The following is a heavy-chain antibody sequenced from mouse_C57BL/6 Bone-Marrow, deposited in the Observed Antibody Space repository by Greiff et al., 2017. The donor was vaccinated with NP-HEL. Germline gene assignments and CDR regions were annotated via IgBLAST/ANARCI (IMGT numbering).Heavy chain of an antibody. Sequence: QVQLQQPGAELVKPGASVKMSCKASGYTFTSYWITWVKQRPGQGLEWIGDIYPGSGSTNYNEKFKSKATLTVDTSSSTAYMQLSSLTSEDSAVYYGASQRAYDYDVAGFAYWGQGTLVTVSA. CDR1: GYTFTSYW. D-gene: IGHD2-4*01. CDR3: ASQRAYDYDVAGFAY. V-gene: IGHV1-55*01. J-gene: IGHJ3*01. CDR2: IYPGSGST.